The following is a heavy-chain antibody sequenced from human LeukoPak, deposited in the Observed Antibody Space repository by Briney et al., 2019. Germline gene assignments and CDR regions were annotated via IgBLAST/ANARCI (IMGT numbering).Heavy chain of an antibody. Sequence: SETLSLTCTVSGGSISSYFWSWIRQPAGKGLEWIGRIYTSGSTNYNPSLKSRVTMSVDTSKNQFSLKLSSVTAADTAVYYCAREGDYGDSLDYWGQGTLVTVSS. J-gene: IGHJ4*02. CDR3: AREGDYGDSLDY. CDR2: IYTSGST. V-gene: IGHV4-4*07. D-gene: IGHD4-17*01. CDR1: GGSISSYF.